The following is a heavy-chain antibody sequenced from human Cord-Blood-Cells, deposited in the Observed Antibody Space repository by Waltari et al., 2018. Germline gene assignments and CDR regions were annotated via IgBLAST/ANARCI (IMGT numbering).Heavy chain of an antibody. CDR3: ARHLSVSSGSGYYFDH. V-gene: IGHV5-51*01. CDR1: GYSFPSYW. J-gene: IGHJ4*02. Sequence: EVQLVQSGAEVKKPGESLKISCKGSGYSFPSYWLGWVRQMPGKGLEWMGIIYPGDSDTRYSPSFQGQVTIAADKSISTAYLPWSSLKASDTAMYYCARHLSVSSGSGYYFDHWGQGTLVTVSS. CDR2: IYPGDSDT. D-gene: IGHD3-10*01.